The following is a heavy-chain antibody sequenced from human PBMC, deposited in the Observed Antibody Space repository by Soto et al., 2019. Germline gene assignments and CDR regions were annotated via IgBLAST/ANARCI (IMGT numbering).Heavy chain of an antibody. J-gene: IGHJ6*03. CDR2: IYYSGST. CDR3: ARHGVTMVRGVMSGYMDV. D-gene: IGHD3-10*01. Sequence: PSETLSLTCTVSGGSISSFYYYWSWICQPPGKGLEWIGYIYYSGSTYYNPSLKSRVTISVDTSKNQFSLKLSSVTAADTAVYYCARHGVTMVRGVMSGYMDVWGKGTTVTVSS. CDR1: GGSISSFYYY. V-gene: IGHV4-30-4*01.